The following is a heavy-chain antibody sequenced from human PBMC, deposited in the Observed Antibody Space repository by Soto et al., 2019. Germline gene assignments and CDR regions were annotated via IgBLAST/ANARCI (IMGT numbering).Heavy chain of an antibody. J-gene: IGHJ6*02. CDR2: IYWDDAK. D-gene: IGHD3-9*01. V-gene: IGHV2-5*02. Sequence: QITLTESGPTLVKPTQTLTLTCTFSGISLTNSGVGVSWIRQPPGKALEWLAVIYWDDAKHFSPSQKSRLTITKDTSKHPVVLTMTNMDSVDTATYFCAQMDFDLYGMDVWGQGTTVIVSS. CDR1: GISLTNSGVG. CDR3: AQMDFDLYGMDV.